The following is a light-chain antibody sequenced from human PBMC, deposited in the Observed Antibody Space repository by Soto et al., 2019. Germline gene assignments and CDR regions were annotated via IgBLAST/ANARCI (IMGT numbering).Light chain of an antibody. CDR1: SSDVGSYNL. Sequence: QSVLTQPASVSESPGQSITISCTGTSSDVGSYNLVSWYQQHPGKAPKLIIYEVTNRPSGVSNRFSGSKSGNTASLTISGLQAEDEADYYCISYTSGTSPYVFGTGTKVTVL. J-gene: IGLJ1*01. CDR2: EVT. V-gene: IGLV2-14*02. CDR3: ISYTSGTSPYV.